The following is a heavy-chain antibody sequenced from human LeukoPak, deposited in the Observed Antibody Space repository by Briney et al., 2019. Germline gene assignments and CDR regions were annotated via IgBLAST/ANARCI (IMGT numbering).Heavy chain of an antibody. CDR2: IWYEGSKK. D-gene: IGHD5-12*01. CDR1: GFTFNNYG. V-gene: IGHV3-33*01. CDR3: ARDLGGYEAFYYMDV. Sequence: GGSLRLSCAASGFTFNNYGMKWVRQAPGKGLEWVAVIWYEGSKKYYADSVKGRFTISRDNSKNTLCVQMNSLRAEDTAVYYCARDLGGYEAFYYMDVWGKGTTVTVSS. J-gene: IGHJ6*03.